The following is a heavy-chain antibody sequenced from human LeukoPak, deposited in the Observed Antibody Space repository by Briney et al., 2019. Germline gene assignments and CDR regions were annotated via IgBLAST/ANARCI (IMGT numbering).Heavy chain of an antibody. V-gene: IGHV4-39*01. J-gene: IGHJ5*02. CDR1: GDSISSSSYY. D-gene: IGHD3-3*01. CDR3: ARSTPYYDFWSGHPARWFDP. CDR2: IYYNGDT. Sequence: SETLSLTCTVSGDSISSSSYYWGWIRQPPGKGLEWIGTIYYNGDTYYNPSLKSRVTISADKSKNQFSLKLSSVTAADTAVYYCARSTPYYDFWSGHPARWFDPWGQGTLVTVSS.